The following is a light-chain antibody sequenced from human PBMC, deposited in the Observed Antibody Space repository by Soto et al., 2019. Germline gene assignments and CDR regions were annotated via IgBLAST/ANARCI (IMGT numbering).Light chain of an antibody. V-gene: IGKV3-20*01. CDR1: ESVSRN. Sequence: EIVLTQSPATLSVSPGERATLSCRASESVSRNLAWYQQKPGQAPRLLIYGASTRATDVPDRFSGSGSGADFTLSISRLEPEDFAVYYCQQYGSSPPRTFGHGTKVDI. J-gene: IGKJ1*01. CDR3: QQYGSSPPRT. CDR2: GAS.